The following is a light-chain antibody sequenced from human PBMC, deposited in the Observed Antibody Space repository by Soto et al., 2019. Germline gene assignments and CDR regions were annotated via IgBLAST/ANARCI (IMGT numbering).Light chain of an antibody. V-gene: IGKV1-39*01. Sequence: DIQMTQSPSSLSASVGDRIIITCRASQSISSFLNWYQQKPGKAPTLIIYAATSLYSGVPSRFSGSGSGTDFTLTISGLQPEDLATYYCQSYNTARPTFGQGTRLGIK. CDR1: QSISSF. CDR2: AAT. J-gene: IGKJ5*01. CDR3: QSYNTARPT.